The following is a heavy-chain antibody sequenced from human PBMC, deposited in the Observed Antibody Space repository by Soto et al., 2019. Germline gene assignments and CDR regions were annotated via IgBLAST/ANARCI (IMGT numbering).Heavy chain of an antibody. D-gene: IGHD5-18*01. Sequence: QVQLVESGGGVVQPGRSLRLSCAASGFTFSSYAMHWVRQAPGKGLEWVAVISYDGSNKYYADSVKGRFTISRDNSKNTLYLQMNSLRAEDTAVYYCARRDTAMVRLDYWGQGTLVTVSS. V-gene: IGHV3-30-3*01. CDR3: ARRDTAMVRLDY. J-gene: IGHJ4*02. CDR2: ISYDGSNK. CDR1: GFTFSSYA.